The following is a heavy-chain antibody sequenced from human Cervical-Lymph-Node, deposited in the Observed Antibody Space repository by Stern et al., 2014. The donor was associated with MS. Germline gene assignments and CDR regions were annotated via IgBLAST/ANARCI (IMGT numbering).Heavy chain of an antibody. CDR3: ARTRSKFDGFDP. D-gene: IGHD3-10*02. CDR2: ILPFLDTP. CDR1: GGSFSSYA. Sequence: QVQLVESGAEVKQPGSSVKVSCKASGGSFSSYAISWVRQAPGQGLERMGGILPFLDTPKYAQKFQGRVTITADESTSTAYMELSGLRSGDTAVYYCARTRSKFDGFDPWGQGTLVTVSS. V-gene: IGHV1-69*01. J-gene: IGHJ5*02.